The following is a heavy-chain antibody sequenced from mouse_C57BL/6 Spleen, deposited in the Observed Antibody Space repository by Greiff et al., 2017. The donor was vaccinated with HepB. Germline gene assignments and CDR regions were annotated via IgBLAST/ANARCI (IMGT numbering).Heavy chain of an antibody. D-gene: IGHD1-1*01. CDR1: GYTFTDYN. J-gene: IGHJ4*01. Sequence: VQLQQSGPELVKPGASVKMSCKASGYTFTDYNMHWVKQSHGKSLEWIGYINPNNGGTSYNQKFKGKATLTVNKSSSTAYMELRSLTSEDSAVYYCERLHYCGRGGAMDYWGQGTSVTVSS. CDR2: INPNNGGT. CDR3: ERLHYCGRGGAMDY. V-gene: IGHV1-22*01.